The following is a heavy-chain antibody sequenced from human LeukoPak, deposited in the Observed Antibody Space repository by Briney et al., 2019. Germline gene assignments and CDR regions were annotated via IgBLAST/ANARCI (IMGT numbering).Heavy chain of an antibody. Sequence: GGSLRLSCAASGFTVSINYMTWVRQAPGKGLEWVSVIYSGGSTYYADSVKGRFTISRDNSRNTVYLQMNSLRAEDTAIYYFSRGWVVATGSFDIWGQGTIVSV. CDR3: SRGWVVATGSFDI. J-gene: IGHJ3*02. V-gene: IGHV3-53*01. D-gene: IGHD2-15*01. CDR1: GFTVSINY. CDR2: IYSGGST.